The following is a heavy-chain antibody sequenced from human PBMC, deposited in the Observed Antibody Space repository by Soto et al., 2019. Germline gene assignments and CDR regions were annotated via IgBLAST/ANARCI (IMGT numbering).Heavy chain of an antibody. J-gene: IGHJ4*02. CDR3: ASPKGSYSSGYYYFDY. D-gene: IGHD6-19*01. CDR1: GGTFSTYA. V-gene: IGHV1-69*01. Sequence: QVQLVQSGAEVKQPGSSVKVSCKTSGGTFSTYAIYWVRQAPGQGLEWMGAIIPLFGTADYAQKFQGRVTITADESTSTAYMELSSLRSEDTAVYYCASPKGSYSSGYYYFDYWGQGTLVTVSS. CDR2: IIPLFGTA.